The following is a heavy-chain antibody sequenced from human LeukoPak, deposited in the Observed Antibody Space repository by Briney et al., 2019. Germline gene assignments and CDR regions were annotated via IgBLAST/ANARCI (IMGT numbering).Heavy chain of an antibody. V-gene: IGHV3-11*01. Sequence: PGGSLRLSCAASGFIFGDHYMSWIRQAPGKGLEWISYISRTSNTIYYADSVKGRFTISRDNAKNSVYLEMNSLRVEDTAVYYCAREILHYGGNSYFDHWGQGTLVTVSS. CDR3: AREILHYGGNSYFDH. J-gene: IGHJ4*02. CDR1: GFIFGDHY. D-gene: IGHD4-23*01. CDR2: ISRTSNTI.